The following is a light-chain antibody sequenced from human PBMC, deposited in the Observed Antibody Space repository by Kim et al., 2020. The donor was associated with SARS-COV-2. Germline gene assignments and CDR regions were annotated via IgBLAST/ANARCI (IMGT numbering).Light chain of an antibody. CDR2: GAS. Sequence: SLSPGERATLSCRASQSVNSSYLAWYQQKPGQAPRLLIYGASSRATGIPDRFSGSGSGTDFTLTISRLEPEDFAVYYCQQYGSSYTFGQGTKLEI. CDR1: QSVNSSY. J-gene: IGKJ2*01. CDR3: QQYGSSYT. V-gene: IGKV3-20*01.